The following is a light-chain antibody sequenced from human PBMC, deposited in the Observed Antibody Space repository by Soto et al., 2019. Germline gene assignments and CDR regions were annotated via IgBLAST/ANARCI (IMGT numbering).Light chain of an antibody. CDR3: QDYHGSPPT. V-gene: IGKV3-20*01. CDR1: QSVSSDW. CDR2: GAS. J-gene: IGKJ1*01. Sequence: TVLTQSPGTLSLSPGERAALSCRASQSVSSDWLAWYQQKPGQPPRLLIYGASNRATGIPDRFSGCGSGTDFTLTISRLEPEDFAFYFCQDYHGSPPTFGQGTMVEIK.